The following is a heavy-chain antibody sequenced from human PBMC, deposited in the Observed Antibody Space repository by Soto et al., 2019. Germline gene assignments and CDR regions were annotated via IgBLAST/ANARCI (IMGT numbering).Heavy chain of an antibody. J-gene: IGHJ5*02. CDR2: IIPIFGTA. D-gene: IGHD1-1*01. Sequence: SVKVSCKASGGTFSSYAISWVRQAPGQGLEWMGGIIPIFGTANYAQKFQGRVTITADKSTSTAYMELSSLRSEDTAVYYCAWTGTTGKWFDPWGQGTLVTVSS. CDR3: AWTGTTGKWFDP. V-gene: IGHV1-69*06. CDR1: GGTFSSYA.